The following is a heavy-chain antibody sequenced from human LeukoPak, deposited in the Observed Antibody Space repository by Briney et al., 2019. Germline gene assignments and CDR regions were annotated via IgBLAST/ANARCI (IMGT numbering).Heavy chain of an antibody. Sequence: SETLSLTCTVSGGSISSYYRSWIRQPPGQGLEWIGYIYYSGSTTYNPSLKSRVTISVDTSKNQFSLKLSSVTAADTAVYYCARLPYYYDSSGYYYFDYWGQGTLVTVSS. CDR1: GGSISSYY. CDR3: ARLPYYYDSSGYYYFDY. D-gene: IGHD3-22*01. CDR2: IYYSGST. V-gene: IGHV4-59*01. J-gene: IGHJ4*02.